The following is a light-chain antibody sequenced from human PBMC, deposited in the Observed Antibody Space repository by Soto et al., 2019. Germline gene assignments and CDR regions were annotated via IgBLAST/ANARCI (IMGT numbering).Light chain of an antibody. V-gene: IGKV3-15*01. CDR2: VAS. J-gene: IGKJ4*01. Sequence: EIVMTQSPATLSVSPGERATLSCRASQSVSSNLAWYQPKPGQATRLLISVASTRTTGIPARFSGSGSGTVFTLTISRLQSEYFSVYFCQQYNNWPLTFGGGTNVEIK. CDR1: QSVSSN. CDR3: QQYNNWPLT.